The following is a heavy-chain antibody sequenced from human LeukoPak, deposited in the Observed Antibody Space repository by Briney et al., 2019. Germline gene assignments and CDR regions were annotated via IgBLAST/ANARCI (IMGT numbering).Heavy chain of an antibody. CDR2: INPSGGST. D-gene: IGHD6-19*01. V-gene: IGHV1-46*01. Sequence: ALVKVSCKASGYTFTSYYMHWVRQAPGQGLEWMGIINPSGGSTSYAQKFQGRVTMTRDTSTSTVYMELSSLRSEDTAVYYCASGGPQWHFGFDPWGQGTLVTVSS. CDR3: ASGGPQWHFGFDP. CDR1: GYTFTSYY. J-gene: IGHJ5*02.